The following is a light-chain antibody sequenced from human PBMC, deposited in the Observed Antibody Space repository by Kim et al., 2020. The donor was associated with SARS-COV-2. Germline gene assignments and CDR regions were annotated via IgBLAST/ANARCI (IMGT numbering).Light chain of an antibody. V-gene: IGLV2-23*02. Sequence: QSALTQPASVSGSPGQSITISCTGTSTDVGNYDLVSWYQQHPGKAPKLMISGVTKRPSGVSNRFSGSKSGNTASLTISGLQAEDEADYYCCSDAGSNTPVVFGGGTQLTVL. CDR1: STDVGNYDL. CDR3: CSDAGSNTPVV. CDR2: GVT. J-gene: IGLJ2*01.